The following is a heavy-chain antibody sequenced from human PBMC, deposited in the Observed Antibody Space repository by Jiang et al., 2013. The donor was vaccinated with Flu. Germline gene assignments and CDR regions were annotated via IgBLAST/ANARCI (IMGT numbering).Heavy chain of an antibody. J-gene: IGHJ4*02. CDR2: ISGSGGST. CDR3: AKGDGHNFYYFDY. D-gene: IGHD5-24*01. Sequence: VQLLESGGGLVQPGGSLRLSCAASGFTFSSYAMSWVRQVPGKGLEWVSTISGSGGSTYYADSVKGRFTISRDNSKNTLYLQMNSLRGEDTAVYYCAKGDGHNFYYFDYWGQGTLVTVSS. CDR1: GFTFSSYA. V-gene: IGHV3-23*01.